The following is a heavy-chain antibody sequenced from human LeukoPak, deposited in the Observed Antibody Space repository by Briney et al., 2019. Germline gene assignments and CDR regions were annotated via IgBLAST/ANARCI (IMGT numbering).Heavy chain of an antibody. CDR1: GGSISSGSYY. D-gene: IGHD6-19*01. CDR3: ARGPDEQWLVPFDY. Sequence: SQTLSLTCTVSGGSISSGSYYWSWIRQPAGKGLEWIGRIYTSGSTNYNPSLKSRVTISVHTSKNQFSLKLSSVTAADTAVYYCARGPDEQWLVPFDYWGQGTLVTVSS. CDR2: IYTSGST. J-gene: IGHJ4*02. V-gene: IGHV4-61*02.